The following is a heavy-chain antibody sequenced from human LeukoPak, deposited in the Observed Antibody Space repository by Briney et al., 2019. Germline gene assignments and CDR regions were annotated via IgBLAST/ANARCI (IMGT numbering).Heavy chain of an antibody. CDR1: GYSFTSYW. CDR2: IYPGDSDT. CDR3: ARVQPTPLDAFDI. J-gene: IGHJ3*02. Sequence: GESLKISCKGSGYSFTSYWIAWVRQMPGKGLEWTGIIYPGDSDTRYSPSFQGQVTISADKSISTAYLQWSSLKASDTAMYYCARVQPTPLDAFDIWGQGTMVTVSS. V-gene: IGHV5-51*01.